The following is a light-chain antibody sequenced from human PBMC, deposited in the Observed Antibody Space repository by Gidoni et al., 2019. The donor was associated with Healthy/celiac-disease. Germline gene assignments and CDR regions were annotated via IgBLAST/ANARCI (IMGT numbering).Light chain of an antibody. V-gene: IGKV1-39*01. CDR1: QSISSY. J-gene: IGKJ2*01. CDR3: QQSYSTPRT. CDR2: AAS. Sequence: DIQMTQSPSSLSASVGDRATITCRASQSISSYLNWYQQKPGKAPKLLIYAASSLQSGVPSRFSGSGSGADFTLTICSLQPGDFATYYCQQSYSTPRTFGQGTKLEIK.